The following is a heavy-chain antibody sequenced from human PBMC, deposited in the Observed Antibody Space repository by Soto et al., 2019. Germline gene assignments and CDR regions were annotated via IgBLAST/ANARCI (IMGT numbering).Heavy chain of an antibody. J-gene: IGHJ5*02. Sequence: GGSLRLSCAASGFTFSSYSMNWVRQAPGKGLEWVSYISSSSSTIYYADSVKGRFTISRDNAKNSLYLQMNSLRAEDTAVYYCARGPGYCSGGSCPLPHWFDPWGQGTLVTVSS. V-gene: IGHV3-48*01. CDR3: ARGPGYCSGGSCPLPHWFDP. D-gene: IGHD2-15*01. CDR2: ISSSSSTI. CDR1: GFTFSSYS.